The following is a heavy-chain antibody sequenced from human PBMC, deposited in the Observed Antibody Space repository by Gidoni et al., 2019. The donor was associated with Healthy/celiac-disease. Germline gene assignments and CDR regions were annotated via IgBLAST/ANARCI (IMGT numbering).Heavy chain of an antibody. CDR2: ISGSGGST. CDR1: GFTFSSYA. V-gene: IGHV3-23*01. D-gene: IGHD3-22*01. J-gene: IGHJ3*02. Sequence: EVQLLESGGGLVQPGGSLRLSCAASGFTFSSYAMSWVRQAPGKGLEWVSAISGSGGSTYYADSVKGRFTISRDNSKNTLYLQMNSLRAEDTAVYYCAKGIGGYYYDSSGYYSTDAFDIWGQGTMVTVSS. CDR3: AKGIGGYYYDSSGYYSTDAFDI.